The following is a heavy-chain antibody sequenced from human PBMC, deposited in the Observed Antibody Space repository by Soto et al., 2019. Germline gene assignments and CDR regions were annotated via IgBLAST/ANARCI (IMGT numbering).Heavy chain of an antibody. D-gene: IGHD3-10*01. J-gene: IGHJ4*02. CDR1: GGTFNSYG. CDR2: IIPLYGTV. V-gene: IGHV1-69*06. CDR3: ARVRVIRGVIPSHFGL. Sequence: QDHLAQSGAEVKKPGSSVTVSCKASGGTFNSYGISWVRQAPGQGLDWMGVIIPLYGTVNYAQKFQGRVSITADKSTSTAYMDLSSPRSDYTAVYYCARVRVIRGVIPSHFGLWGQGTLVTVSS.